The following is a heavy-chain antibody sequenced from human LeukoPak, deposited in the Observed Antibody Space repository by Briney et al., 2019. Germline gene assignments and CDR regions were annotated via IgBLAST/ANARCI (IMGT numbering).Heavy chain of an antibody. CDR3: ARDWDDYGDYHFDY. Sequence: PGGSLRLSCAASGFTFSSYAMHWVRQAPGKGLAWVAVISYDGSNKYYADSVKGRFTISRDNSKNTLYLQMNSLRAEDTAVYYCARDWDDYGDYHFDYWGQGTLVTVSS. CDR1: GFTFSSYA. CDR2: ISYDGSNK. D-gene: IGHD4-17*01. J-gene: IGHJ4*02. V-gene: IGHV3-30*04.